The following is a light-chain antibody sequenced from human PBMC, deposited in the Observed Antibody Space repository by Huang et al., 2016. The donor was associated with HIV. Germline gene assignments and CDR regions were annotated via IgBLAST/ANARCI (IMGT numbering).Light chain of an antibody. V-gene: IGKV3-15*01. Sequence: EIVMTQSPASLSVSPGERATLSCRARQSVDSDLAWYQQKRGQAPRLLMYGASTRATGIPARFSGSGSGTEFTLSISSLQSEDYAVYYCQQYHKWPPLTFGQGTRVEIK. J-gene: IGKJ1*01. CDR3: QQYHKWPPLT. CDR2: GAS. CDR1: QSVDSD.